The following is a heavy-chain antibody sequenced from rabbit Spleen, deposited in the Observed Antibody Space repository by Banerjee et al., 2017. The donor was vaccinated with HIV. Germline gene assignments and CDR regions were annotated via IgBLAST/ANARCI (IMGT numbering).Heavy chain of an antibody. Sequence: EESGGDLVKPEGSLTLTCTASGFSFSSSYWICWVRQAPGKGLEWIACIYTGDGSTYYASWAKGRFTISKTSSTTVTLQMTSLTAADTATYFCARDDKNTGGWTFNLWGQGTLVTVS. CDR2: IYTGDGST. CDR1: GFSFSSSYW. CDR3: ARDDKNTGGWTFNL. V-gene: IGHV1S45*01. D-gene: IGHD7-1*01. J-gene: IGHJ4*01.